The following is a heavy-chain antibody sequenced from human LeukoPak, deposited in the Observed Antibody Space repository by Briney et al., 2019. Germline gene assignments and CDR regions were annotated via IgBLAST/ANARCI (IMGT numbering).Heavy chain of an antibody. CDR3: ATSLYCSSASCPFDD. Sequence: GGSLRLSCTASGFTFSSYPMSWVRQAPGKGLQWVAFIRYDESDIYYADSVKGRFTISRDNSKNTLYLQMNSLRPEDTAVYYCATSLYCSSASCPFDDWGQGTLVTVSS. D-gene: IGHD2-2*01. CDR2: IRYDESDI. J-gene: IGHJ4*02. V-gene: IGHV3-30*02. CDR1: GFTFSSYP.